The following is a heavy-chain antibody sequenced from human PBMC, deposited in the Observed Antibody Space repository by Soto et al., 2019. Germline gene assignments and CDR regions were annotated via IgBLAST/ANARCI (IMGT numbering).Heavy chain of an antibody. CDR3: ARVHCSAGTCLDGLDF. J-gene: IGHJ6*02. CDR2: VYYRSKWFH. CDR1: GDSVSSNGAC. Sequence: QAQLQQSGPGLVKPSQTLSLTCVISGDSVSSNGACWNWIRQSPSRGLQWLVRVYYRSKWFHDYAASVESRMAINPDTSRNQFSLQLNYVTPEDTAVYYCARVHCSAGTCLDGLDFWGQGTTVTVSS. D-gene: IGHD2-15*01. V-gene: IGHV6-1*01.